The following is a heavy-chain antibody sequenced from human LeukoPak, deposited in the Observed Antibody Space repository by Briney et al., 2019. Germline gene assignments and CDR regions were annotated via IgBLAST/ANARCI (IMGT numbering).Heavy chain of an antibody. CDR1: GFTVSSNY. D-gene: IGHD3-9*01. CDR2: IYSGGST. V-gene: IGHV3-53*05. J-gene: IGHJ4*02. Sequence: GGSLRLSCAASGFTVSSNYMSWVRQAPGKGLEWVSVIYSGGSTYYADSVKGRFTISRDNSKNTLYLQMNSLRAEDTAVYYCAKEVDYDILTGYYKGGPFDYWGQGTLVTVSS. CDR3: AKEVDYDILTGYYKGGPFDY.